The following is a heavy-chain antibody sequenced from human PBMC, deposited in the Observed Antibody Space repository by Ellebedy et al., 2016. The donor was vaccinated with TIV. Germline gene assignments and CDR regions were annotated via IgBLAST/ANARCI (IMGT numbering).Heavy chain of an antibody. CDR3: ARATSGIDY. Sequence: GASLKISCAASGFTFTSHDTHWVRQLTGKGLEWAAGITSAGDTYYLGSVKGRFIISRDSAKNSLYLQMNSLRAEDTAVYYCARATSGIDYWGQGALATVSS. V-gene: IGHV3-13*01. CDR1: GFTFTSHD. D-gene: IGHD5-24*01. CDR2: ITSAGDT. J-gene: IGHJ4*02.